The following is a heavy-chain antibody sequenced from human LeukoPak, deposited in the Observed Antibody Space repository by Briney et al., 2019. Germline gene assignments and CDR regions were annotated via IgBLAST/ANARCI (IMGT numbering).Heavy chain of an antibody. V-gene: IGHV3-11*01. CDR3: ASYCSGGGCTSSLDVFAFDI. CDR1: GFTFSDYY. J-gene: IGHJ3*02. CDR2: ISSSGSTI. Sequence: GGSLRLSCAASGFTFSDYYMSWIRQAPGKGLEWVSYISSSGSTIYYADSVKGRFTISRDNAKNSLYLQMNSLRAEDTAVYYCASYCSGGGCTSSLDVFAFDIWGQGTMVTVSS. D-gene: IGHD2-15*01.